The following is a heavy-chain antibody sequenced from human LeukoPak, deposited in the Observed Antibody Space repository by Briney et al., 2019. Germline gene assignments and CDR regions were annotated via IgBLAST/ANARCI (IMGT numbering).Heavy chain of an antibody. CDR1: GGSISSSNW. CDR2: IYYSGST. Sequence: SGTLSLTCAVSGGSISSSNWWSWVRQPPGKGLEWIGEIYYSGSTNYNPSLKSRVTTSIDKSKNQFSLKLTSVTAADTAVYYCARVKKRQWLVKWYYFDYWGQGTLVTVSS. D-gene: IGHD6-19*01. CDR3: ARVKKRQWLVKWYYFDY. V-gene: IGHV4-4*02. J-gene: IGHJ4*02.